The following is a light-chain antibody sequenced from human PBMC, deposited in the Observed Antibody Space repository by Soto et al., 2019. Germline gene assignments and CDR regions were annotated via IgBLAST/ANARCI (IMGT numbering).Light chain of an antibody. CDR2: DAS. CDR3: QLSQQRSSWPPIA. Sequence: DIVLTQSPDTLSLFPGNRVTLSWRANERISHRLAWYQQKPGQAPRILIYDASFRATGIPERFSGSGSGTDFTLSISSLEPEDFAVYYCQLSQQRSSWPPIAFGQGTRLEI. V-gene: IGKV3-11*01. CDR1: ERISHR. J-gene: IGKJ5*01.